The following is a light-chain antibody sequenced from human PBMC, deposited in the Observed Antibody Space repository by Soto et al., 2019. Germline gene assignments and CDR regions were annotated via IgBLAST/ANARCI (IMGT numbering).Light chain of an antibody. Sequence: DIRMTQSPSTLSASLGDRVTITCRASQGISSWLACYQQKPGKAPKLLIYDASSLESGVPSRFSGSGSGTEFTLTISSLQPDDFATYYCQQYNSYSPAFGQGTKVDIK. V-gene: IGKV1-5*01. CDR2: DAS. CDR1: QGISSW. J-gene: IGKJ1*01. CDR3: QQYNSYSPA.